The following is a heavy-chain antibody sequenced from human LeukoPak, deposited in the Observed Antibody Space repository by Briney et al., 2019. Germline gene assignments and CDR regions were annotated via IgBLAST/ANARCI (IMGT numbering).Heavy chain of an antibody. J-gene: IGHJ4*02. V-gene: IGHV4-59*01. CDR3: AREKETGTTESPFDY. CDR1: GGSISSYY. Sequence: PSETLSLTCTVSGGSISSYYWSWIRQPPGKGLEWIGYIYYSGSTNYNPSLKSRVTISVDTSKNQFSLKLSSVTAADTAVYYCAREKETGTTESPFDYWGQGTLVTVSS. D-gene: IGHD1-1*01. CDR2: IYYSGST.